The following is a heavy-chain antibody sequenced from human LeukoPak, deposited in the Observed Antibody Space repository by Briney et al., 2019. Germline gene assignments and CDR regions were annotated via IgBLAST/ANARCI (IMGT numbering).Heavy chain of an antibody. Sequence: GESLKISCKGSGYSFTSYWIGWVRQMPGKGLEWMGIIYPGDSDTRYSPSFQGQVTISADKSISTAYLPWSSLKASDTAMYYCASSTNYDILTGYWVHFXXWGQGTLVT. V-gene: IGHV5-51*01. CDR2: IYPGDSDT. CDR3: ASSTNYDILTGYWVHFXX. CDR1: GYSFTSYW. D-gene: IGHD3-9*01. J-gene: IGHJ4*02.